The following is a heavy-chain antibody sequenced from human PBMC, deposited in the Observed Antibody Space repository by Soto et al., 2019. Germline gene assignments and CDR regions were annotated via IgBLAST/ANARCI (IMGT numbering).Heavy chain of an antibody. CDR3: AKAGVYYYDSSGYPGDAFDI. J-gene: IGHJ3*02. Sequence: SETLSLTCTVSGGSISSGYYFWSWIRQPPGKGLEWIGYIYYSGSTYYNPSLKSRVTISVDTSKNQFSLKLSSVTAADTAVYYCAKAGVYYYDSSGYPGDAFDIWGQGTMVTVSS. V-gene: IGHV4-30-4*01. D-gene: IGHD3-22*01. CDR2: IYYSGST. CDR1: GGSISSGYYF.